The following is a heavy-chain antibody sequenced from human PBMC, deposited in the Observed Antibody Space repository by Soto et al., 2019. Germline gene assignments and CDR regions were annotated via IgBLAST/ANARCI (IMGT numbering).Heavy chain of an antibody. J-gene: IGHJ4*02. CDR3: AKTPGGGYAETGYFDY. V-gene: IGHV3-33*06. Sequence: QVQLVESGGGVVQPGRSLRLSCAASGFTFSSYGMHWVRQAPGKGLEWVAVIWYDGSNKYYADSVKGRFTISRDNSKNTRYLQMNSLRAEDTAVYYCAKTPGGGYAETGYFDYWGQGTLVTVSS. CDR1: GFTFSSYG. CDR2: IWYDGSNK. D-gene: IGHD5-12*01.